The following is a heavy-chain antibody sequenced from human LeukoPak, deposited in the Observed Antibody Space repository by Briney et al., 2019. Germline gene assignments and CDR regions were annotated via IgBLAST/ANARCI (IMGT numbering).Heavy chain of an antibody. CDR2: MNPNSGNT. D-gene: IGHD3-16*01. V-gene: IGHV1-8*03. Sequence: ASVKISCKASGHTFTSYDIKWVRQATGQGLEWMGWMNPNSGNTGYAQKFQGRVTITRNTSISTAYMELSSLRSEDTAVYYCARVNGGDGSGYWGQGTLVTVSS. CDR1: GHTFTSYD. CDR3: ARVNGGDGSGY. J-gene: IGHJ4*02.